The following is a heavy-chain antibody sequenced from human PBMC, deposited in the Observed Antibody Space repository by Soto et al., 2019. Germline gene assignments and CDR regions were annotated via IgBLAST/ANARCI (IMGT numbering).Heavy chain of an antibody. J-gene: IGHJ2*01. V-gene: IGHV3-30*18. D-gene: IGHD6-19*01. CDR2: ISYDGSNK. CDR1: GFTFSSYG. CDR3: AKGAGWYCDL. Sequence: QVQLVESGGGVVQPGRSLRLSCAASGFTFSSYGMHWVRQAPGKGLEWVAVISYDGSNKYYADSVKGRFTISRDNSKNTLYLQMNSLRAEDTAVYYCAKGAGWYCDLWGRGTLVTVSS.